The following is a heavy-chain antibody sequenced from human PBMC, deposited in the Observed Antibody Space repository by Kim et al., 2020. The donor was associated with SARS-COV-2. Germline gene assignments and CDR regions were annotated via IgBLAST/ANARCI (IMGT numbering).Heavy chain of an antibody. D-gene: IGHD3-10*01. Sequence: STNYNPALKRRVTISVDTSKTQFSLKLSCVTAADTAVYYCARCGSGCYWGQGTLVTVSS. CDR3: ARCGSGCY. V-gene: IGHV4-34*01. J-gene: IGHJ4*02. CDR2: ST.